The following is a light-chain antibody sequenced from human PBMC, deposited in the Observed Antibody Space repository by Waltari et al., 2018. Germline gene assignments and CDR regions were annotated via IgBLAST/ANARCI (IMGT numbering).Light chain of an antibody. CDR2: DVN. Sequence: QSALTQPASVSGSPGQSITISCTGTRSDVGAYNYFSWYQQHPGKAPKVMIYDVNSRPSVVSNRFSVSKSGNTASLTISGLQAEDEADYYCSSYTSSNTLVVFGGGTKLTVL. CDR1: RSDVGAYNY. J-gene: IGLJ2*01. V-gene: IGLV2-14*01. CDR3: SSYTSSNTLVV.